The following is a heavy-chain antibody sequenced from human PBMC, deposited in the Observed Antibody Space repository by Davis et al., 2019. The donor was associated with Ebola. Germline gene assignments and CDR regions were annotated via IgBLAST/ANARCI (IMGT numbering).Heavy chain of an antibody. D-gene: IGHD3-16*01. CDR3: AKDGGRPSYMDV. J-gene: IGHJ6*03. CDR1: EFTFTNYA. V-gene: IGHV3-23*01. CDR2: ISVSGGTP. Sequence: GGSLRPSCAASEFTFTNYAMSWVRQAPGEGLDWVSSISVSGGTPFYADSVTGRFTISRDNSKNILYLQINSLRAEDTAVYFWAKDGGRPSYMDVWGKGTTVTVSS.